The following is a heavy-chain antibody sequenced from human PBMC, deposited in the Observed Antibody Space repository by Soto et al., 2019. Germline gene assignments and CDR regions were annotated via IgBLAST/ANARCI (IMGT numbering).Heavy chain of an antibody. CDR2: IYYSGST. D-gene: IGHD6-13*01. Sequence: SETLSLTCTVSGGSISSYYWSWIRQPPGKGLEWIGYIYYSGSTNYNPSLKSRVTISVDTSKNQFSLKLSSVTAADTAVYYCATPGIAAADDAFDIWGQGTMVTVS. J-gene: IGHJ3*02. V-gene: IGHV4-59*01. CDR1: GGSISSYY. CDR3: ATPGIAAADDAFDI.